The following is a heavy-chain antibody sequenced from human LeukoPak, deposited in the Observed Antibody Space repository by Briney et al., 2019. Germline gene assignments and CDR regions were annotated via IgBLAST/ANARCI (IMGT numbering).Heavy chain of an antibody. J-gene: IGHJ4*02. CDR3: ARGGLAFGGN. Sequence: PSQTLSLTCAVSGGSISSGNWWSWVRQPPGKGLEWIGEISHSGNINYNPSLKSRVTMSVDKSKNQFSLRLTSVTTADTAVYYCARGGLAFGGNWGQGTLVTVSS. CDR2: ISHSGNI. CDR1: GGSISSGNW. V-gene: IGHV4-4*02. D-gene: IGHD1-14*01.